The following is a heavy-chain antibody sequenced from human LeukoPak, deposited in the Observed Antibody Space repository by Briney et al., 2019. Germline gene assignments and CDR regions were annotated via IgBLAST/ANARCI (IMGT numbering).Heavy chain of an antibody. D-gene: IGHD2-2*01. Sequence: GGSLRLSCAASGFTFSSYSMNWVRQAPGKGLEWVSYISSSSDTIYYADSVKGRFTISRDNSKNTLYLQMNSLRAEDTAVYYCAKDHCSSTSCYYFDYWGQGTLVTVSS. CDR1: GFTFSSYS. CDR3: AKDHCSSTSCYYFDY. V-gene: IGHV3-48*01. J-gene: IGHJ4*02. CDR2: ISSSSDTI.